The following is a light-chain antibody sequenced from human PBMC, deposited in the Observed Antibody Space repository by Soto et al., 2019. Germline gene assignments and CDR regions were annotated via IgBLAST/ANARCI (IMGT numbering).Light chain of an antibody. CDR3: PSYIRCTPPV. CDR2: EVN. V-gene: IGLV2-14*01. Sequence: SVLTQASSVFGSPGQSVTIPRPGPRSDIGDSNFISWYQQSPGKAPRLLIYEVNNRPSGVSNRSSGSKAGNTASLTISGLLDDDEADYFCPSYIRCTPPVLGTGTKAAV. J-gene: IGLJ1*01. CDR1: RSDIGDSNF.